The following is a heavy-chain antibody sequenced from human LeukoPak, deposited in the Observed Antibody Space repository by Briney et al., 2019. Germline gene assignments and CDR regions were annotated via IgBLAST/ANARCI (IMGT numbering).Heavy chain of an antibody. Sequence: GGSLRLSCAASGFTFSSYGMHWGCQAPGKGLEWVAFIRYDGSNKYYADSVKGRFTISRDNSKNTLYLQMNSLRAEDTAVYYCARDEGHYYDSSGQINYWGQGTLVTVSS. CDR2: IRYDGSNK. J-gene: IGHJ4*02. V-gene: IGHV3-30*02. CDR3: ARDEGHYYDSSGQINY. D-gene: IGHD3-22*01. CDR1: GFTFSSYG.